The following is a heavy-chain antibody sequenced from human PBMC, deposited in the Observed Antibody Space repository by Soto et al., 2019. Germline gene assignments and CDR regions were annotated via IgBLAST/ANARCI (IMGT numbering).Heavy chain of an antibody. D-gene: IGHD3-3*01. CDR2: ISGSGDST. CDR3: ANYDFWSGHNNWFDP. J-gene: IGHJ5*02. CDR1: GFTFSSYA. V-gene: IGHV3-23*01. Sequence: EVQLLESGGGLAQPGGSLRLSCAATGFTFSSYAMSWVRQTPGKGLEWVSVISGSGDSTYYDDSAKGRFTISRDNSKNTLYLQMNSLRVEDTAVYYCANYDFWSGHNNWFDPWGQGTLVTVSS.